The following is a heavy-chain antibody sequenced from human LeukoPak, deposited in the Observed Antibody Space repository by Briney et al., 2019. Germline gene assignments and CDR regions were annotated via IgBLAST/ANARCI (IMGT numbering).Heavy chain of an antibody. J-gene: IGHJ4*02. CDR3: LRGAHYDTSGYYY. CDR2: IKNDGSST. CDR1: GFTFSSYW. D-gene: IGHD3-22*01. Sequence: PGGSLRLSCAASGFTFSSYWMHWVRQAPGKGLVWVSRIKNDGSSTIYADSVRGRFSISRDNAKNTLYLQMNSLRHEDTAVYYCLRGAHYDTSGYYYWGQGALVTVSP. V-gene: IGHV3-74*01.